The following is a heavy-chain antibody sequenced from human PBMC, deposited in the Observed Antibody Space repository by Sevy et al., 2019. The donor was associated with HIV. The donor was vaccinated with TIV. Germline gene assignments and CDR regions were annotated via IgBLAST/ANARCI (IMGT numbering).Heavy chain of an antibody. Sequence: GGSLRLSCAASGFTFSDHFITWIRQAPGKGLEWVSYISSSGRTTYYADAVEGRFTISRDNTKNSLYLLMNSLRAEDTAVYYCASLYFYGMDVWGQGTTVTVSS. CDR1: GFTFSDHF. CDR3: ASLYFYGMDV. J-gene: IGHJ6*02. V-gene: IGHV3-11*01. CDR2: ISSSGRTT.